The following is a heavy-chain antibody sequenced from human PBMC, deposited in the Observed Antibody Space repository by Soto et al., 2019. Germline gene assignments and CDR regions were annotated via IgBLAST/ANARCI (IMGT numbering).Heavy chain of an antibody. J-gene: IGHJ6*02. D-gene: IGHD3-9*01. V-gene: IGHV1-69*13. CDR3: ARSRYKNILNAYGLSDQYYYYGMDV. CDR2: IIPIFGTA. CDR1: AYTFTNYA. Sequence: SVKVSCKASAYTFTNYAISWVRQAPGQGLEWMGGIIPIFGTANYAQKFQGRVTITADESTSTAYMELSSMRSEDTAVYYCARSRYKNILNAYGLSDQYYYYGMDVWGQRTTVTVSS.